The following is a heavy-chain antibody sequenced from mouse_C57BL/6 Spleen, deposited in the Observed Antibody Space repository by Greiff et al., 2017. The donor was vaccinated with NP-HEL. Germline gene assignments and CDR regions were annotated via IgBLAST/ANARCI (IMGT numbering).Heavy chain of an antibody. CDR3: ARSTMITLWYFDV. J-gene: IGHJ1*03. CDR2: ISDGGSYT. D-gene: IGHD2-4*01. V-gene: IGHV5-4*03. Sequence: DVKLVESGGGLVKPGGSLKLSCAASGFTFSSYAMSWVRQTPEKRLEWVATISDGGSYTYYPDNVKGRFTISRDNAKNNLYLQMSHLKSEDTAMYYCARSTMITLWYFDVWGTGTTVTVSS. CDR1: GFTFSSYA.